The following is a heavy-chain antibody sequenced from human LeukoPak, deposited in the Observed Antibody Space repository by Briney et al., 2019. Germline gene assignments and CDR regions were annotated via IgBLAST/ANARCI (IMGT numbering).Heavy chain of an antibody. Sequence: ASVKVSCKASGGTFSSYAISWVRQAPGRGLEWMGGIIPIFGTANYAQKFQGRVTITTDESTSTAYMELSSLRSEDTAVYYCARALYCSSTSCSQAGYYYYMDVWGKGTTVTVSS. CDR3: ARALYCSSTSCSQAGYYYYMDV. V-gene: IGHV1-69*05. CDR2: IIPIFGTA. CDR1: GGTFSSYA. D-gene: IGHD2-2*01. J-gene: IGHJ6*03.